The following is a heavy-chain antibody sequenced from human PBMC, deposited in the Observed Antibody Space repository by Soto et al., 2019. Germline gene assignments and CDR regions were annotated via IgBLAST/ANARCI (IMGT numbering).Heavy chain of an antibody. CDR2: IWYDGSNK. CDR1: GFTFSSYG. CDR3: ARAGAAAATNLDY. J-gene: IGHJ4*02. V-gene: IGHV3-33*01. Sequence: QVQLVESGGGVVQPGRSLRLSCAASGFTFSSYGMHWVRQAPGKGLEWVAVIWYDGSNKYYADSVKGRFTISRDNSKNTLYLQMNSLRAEDTAVYYCARAGAAAATNLDYWGQGTLVTVSS. D-gene: IGHD6-13*01.